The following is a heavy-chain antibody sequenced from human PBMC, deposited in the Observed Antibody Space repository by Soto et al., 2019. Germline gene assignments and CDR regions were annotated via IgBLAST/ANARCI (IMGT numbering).Heavy chain of an antibody. CDR2: IYSGGST. J-gene: IGHJ4*02. CDR3: ARDHHITIFGVSLGY. CDR1: GFTVSSNY. Sequence: EVQLVESGGGSVQPGGSLRLSCAASGFTVSSNYMSWVRQAPGKGLEWVSVIYSGGSTYYADSVKGRFTISRDNSKNTLYLQMNSLRAEDTAVYYCARDHHITIFGVSLGYWGQGTLVTVSS. V-gene: IGHV3-66*01. D-gene: IGHD3-3*01.